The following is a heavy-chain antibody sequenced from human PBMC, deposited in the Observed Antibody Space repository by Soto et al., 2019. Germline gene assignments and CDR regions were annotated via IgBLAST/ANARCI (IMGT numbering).Heavy chain of an antibody. V-gene: IGHV3-30*18. CDR1: GFTFSSYG. D-gene: IGHD4-17*01. Sequence: GGSLRLSCAASGFTFSSYGMHWVRQAPGKGLEWVAVISYDGSNKYYADSVKGRFTISRDNSKNTLYLQMNSLRAEDTAVYYCAKALMDYAEHYYYGMDVWGQGTTVTVSS. J-gene: IGHJ6*02. CDR2: ISYDGSNK. CDR3: AKALMDYAEHYYYGMDV.